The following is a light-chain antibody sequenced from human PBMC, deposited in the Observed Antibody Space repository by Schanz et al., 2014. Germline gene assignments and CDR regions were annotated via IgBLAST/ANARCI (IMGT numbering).Light chain of an antibody. CDR2: DVT. Sequence: QSALTQPPSASGSPGQSVTISCTGTSSDVGGYKYVSWYQQHPGKAPKLMIYDVTKRPSGGPDRVSGSKSGNTASLTVSGLQTEDEADYFCSSYTTTSTRVFGGGTKLTVL. V-gene: IGLV2-8*01. CDR3: SSYTTTSTRV. CDR1: SSDVGGYKY. J-gene: IGLJ3*02.